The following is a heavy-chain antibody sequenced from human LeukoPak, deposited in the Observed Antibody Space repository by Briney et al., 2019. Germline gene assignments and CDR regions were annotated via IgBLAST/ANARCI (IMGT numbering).Heavy chain of an antibody. CDR2: IYHSGST. Sequence: SETLSLTCTVSGYSISSGYYWGWIRQPPGKGLEWIGSIYHSGSTYYNPSLKSRVTISVDTSKNQFSLKLSSVTAADTAVYYCARGGGYSGYVDYWGQGTLVTVSS. J-gene: IGHJ4*02. D-gene: IGHD5-12*01. CDR3: ARGGGYSGYVDY. CDR1: GYSISSGYY. V-gene: IGHV4-38-2*02.